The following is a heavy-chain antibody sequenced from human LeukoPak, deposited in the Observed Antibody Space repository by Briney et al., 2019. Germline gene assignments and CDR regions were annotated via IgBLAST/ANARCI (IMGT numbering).Heavy chain of an antibody. Sequence: GGSLRLSCAASGFTFSSYSMNWVRQAPGKGLEWVSSISSSSSTIYYADSVKGRFTISRDNAKNSLYLQMNSLRAEDTAVYYCAIWPYDYGDPDAFDIWGQGTMVTVSS. CDR2: ISSSSSTI. CDR1: GFTFSSYS. V-gene: IGHV3-48*04. J-gene: IGHJ3*02. D-gene: IGHD4-17*01. CDR3: AIWPYDYGDPDAFDI.